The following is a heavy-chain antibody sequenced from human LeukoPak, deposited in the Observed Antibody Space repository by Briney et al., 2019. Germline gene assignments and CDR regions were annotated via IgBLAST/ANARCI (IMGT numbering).Heavy chain of an antibody. J-gene: IGHJ4*02. Sequence: ASVKVSCKASGYTFTCYYMHWVRQAPGQGLEWMGWINPNSGGTNYAQKFQGRVTMTRDTSISTAYMELSRLRSDDTAVYYCAVDGIAVADYFDYWGQGTLVTVSS. CDR2: INPNSGGT. CDR1: GYTFTCYY. CDR3: AVDGIAVADYFDY. V-gene: IGHV1-2*02. D-gene: IGHD6-19*01.